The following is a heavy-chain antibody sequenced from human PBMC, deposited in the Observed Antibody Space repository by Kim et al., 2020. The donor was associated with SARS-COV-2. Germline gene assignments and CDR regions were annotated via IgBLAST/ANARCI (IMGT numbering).Heavy chain of an antibody. CDR2: IYPGDSDT. Sequence: ESLKISCKGSGYSFTSYWIGWVRQMPGKGLEWMGIIYPGDSDTRYSPSFQGQVTISADKSISTAYLQWSSLKASDTAMYYCARALRDHSSGPTAYYYGMDVWGQGTTVTVSS. J-gene: IGHJ6*02. D-gene: IGHD6-19*01. CDR1: GYSFTSYW. V-gene: IGHV5-51*01. CDR3: ARALRDHSSGPTAYYYGMDV.